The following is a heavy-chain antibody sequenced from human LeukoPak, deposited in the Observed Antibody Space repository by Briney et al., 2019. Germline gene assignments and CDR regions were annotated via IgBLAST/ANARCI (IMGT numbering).Heavy chain of an antibody. V-gene: IGHV3-23*01. CDR1: GLPLSNKA. CDR2: INGRGGGH. J-gene: IGHJ4*02. D-gene: IGHD3-22*01. CDR3: AKRGVVIRVILVGFHKEAYYFVS. Sequence: PGGPLTLPCALSGLPLSNKAMSGVGQAPGKGRDWVAVINGRGGGHHYADSGKGRFTISRDNPKNTLYLQMNNLGAGDTAVYFCAKRGVVIRVILVGFHKEAYYFVSWGQGALVTVSS.